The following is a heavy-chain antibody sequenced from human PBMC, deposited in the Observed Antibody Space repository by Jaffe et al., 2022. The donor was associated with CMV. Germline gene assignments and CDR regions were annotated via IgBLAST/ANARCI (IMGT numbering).Heavy chain of an antibody. Sequence: QVQLVQSGPEVRKPGASVKVSCKASGYTFTNNNIHWVRQAPGQSLEWMGWINAGNGDAKYSQSFQGRVTITRDTSASTAYMDLSSLKSEDTAVYYCAREEVYKYYYGSKTNWFDPWGQGTLVTVSS. CDR3: AREEVYKYYYGSKTNWFDP. V-gene: IGHV1-3*01. J-gene: IGHJ5*02. CDR2: INAGNGDA. D-gene: IGHD3-10*01. CDR1: GYTFTNNN.